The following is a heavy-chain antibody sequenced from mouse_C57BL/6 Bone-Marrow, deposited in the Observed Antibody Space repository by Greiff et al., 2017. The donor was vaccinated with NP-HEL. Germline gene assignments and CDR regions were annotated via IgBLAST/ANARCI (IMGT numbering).Heavy chain of an antibody. Sequence: EVMLVESGEGLVKPGGSLKLSCAASGFTFSSYAMSWVRLTPSKRLEWVAYISSCGDYIYYADTVKGRFTISRDNARNTLYLQMSSLKSEDTAMYYCTRDPYYYGSSPYWYFDVWGTGTTVTVSA. CDR2: ISSCGDYI. V-gene: IGHV5-9-1*02. D-gene: IGHD1-1*01. CDR3: TRDPYYYGSSPYWYFDV. CDR1: GFTFSSYA. J-gene: IGHJ1*03.